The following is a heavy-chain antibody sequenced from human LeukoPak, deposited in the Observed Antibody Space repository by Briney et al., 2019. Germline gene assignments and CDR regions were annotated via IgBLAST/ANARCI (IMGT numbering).Heavy chain of an antibody. V-gene: IGHV3-74*01. CDR1: GLTFSSYW. Sequence: GGSLRLSCAASGLTFSSYWMHWVRHAPGKGLVWVSRINSDGSSTSYADSVKGRFTISRDNAKNTLYLQMNSLRAEDTAVYYCAKVPGGGSDWFDPWGQGTLVTVSS. CDR2: INSDGSST. J-gene: IGHJ5*02. CDR3: AKVPGGGSDWFDP. D-gene: IGHD1-26*01.